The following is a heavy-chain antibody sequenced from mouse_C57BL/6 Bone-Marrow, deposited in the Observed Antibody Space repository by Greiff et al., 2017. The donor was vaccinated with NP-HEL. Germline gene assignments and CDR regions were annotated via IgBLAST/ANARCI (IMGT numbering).Heavy chain of an antibody. CDR3: ARILCYGSSYVRLYYAMDY. D-gene: IGHD1-1*01. CDR1: GYAFSSSW. V-gene: IGHV1-82*01. Sequence: VKLVESGPELVKPGASVKISCKASGYAFSSSWMNWVKQRPGKGLEWIGRIYPGDGDTNYNGKFKGKATLTADKSSSTAYMQLSSLTSEDSAVYFCARILCYGSSYVRLYYAMDYWGQGTSVTVSS. CDR2: IYPGDGDT. J-gene: IGHJ4*01.